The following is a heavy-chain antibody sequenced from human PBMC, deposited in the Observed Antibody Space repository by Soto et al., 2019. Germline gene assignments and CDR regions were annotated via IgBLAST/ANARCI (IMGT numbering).Heavy chain of an antibody. CDR1: GFTFSSYW. Sequence: PGGSLRLSCAASGFTFSSYWMHWVRQAPGKGLVWVSRINSSGGSTCYADSVKGRFTISRDNAKNTLYLQMNSLRAEDTAVYYCAKDRVQLWSNSDIDYWGQGTLVTVSS. J-gene: IGHJ4*02. CDR3: AKDRVQLWSNSDIDY. CDR2: INSSGGST. V-gene: IGHV3-74*01. D-gene: IGHD5-18*01.